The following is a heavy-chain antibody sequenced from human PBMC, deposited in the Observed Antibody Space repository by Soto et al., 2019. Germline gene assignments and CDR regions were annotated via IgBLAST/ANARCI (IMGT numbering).Heavy chain of an antibody. D-gene: IGHD1-26*01. V-gene: IGHV3-30*03. Sequence: GGSLRLSCAASGFTFNSYGMHWVRQGPGNGLEWVAFISYDSTKTYYADSVKGRFTISRDNSNSALYVQMNSLTGEDTAVYYCARTRSAWSDFHYYSLDVWGPGTTVTVSS. J-gene: IGHJ6*03. CDR2: ISYDSTKT. CDR1: GFTFNSYG. CDR3: ARTRSAWSDFHYYSLDV.